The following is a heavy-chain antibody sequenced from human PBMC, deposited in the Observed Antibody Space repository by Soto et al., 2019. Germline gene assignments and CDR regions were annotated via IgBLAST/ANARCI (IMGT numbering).Heavy chain of an antibody. CDR1: GFTFSSYA. Sequence: GGSLRLSCAASGFTFSSYAMSWVRQAPGKGREWVSAISGSGGSTYYADSVKGRFTISRDNAKNSLYLQMNSLRAEDTAVYYCARERGTITFGGVISHYYGMDVWGQGTTVTVSS. CDR2: ISGSGGST. V-gene: IGHV3-23*01. J-gene: IGHJ6*02. CDR3: ARERGTITFGGVISHYYGMDV. D-gene: IGHD3-16*02.